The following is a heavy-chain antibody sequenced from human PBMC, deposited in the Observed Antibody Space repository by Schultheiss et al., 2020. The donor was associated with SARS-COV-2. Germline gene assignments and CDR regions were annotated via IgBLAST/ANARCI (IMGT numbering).Heavy chain of an antibody. CDR1: GGSISSYY. J-gene: IGHJ4*02. D-gene: IGHD2-15*01. V-gene: IGHV4-4*07. CDR3: ARDGDCSGDKCYSPFDY. CDR2: IYTSGST. Sequence: SETLSLTCTVSGGSISSYYWSWIRQPAGKGLEWIGRIYTSGSTNYNPSLKSRVTMSVDTSKNQFSLQLNSVTPEDTAVYYCARDGDCSGDKCYSPFDYWGQGTLVTVSS.